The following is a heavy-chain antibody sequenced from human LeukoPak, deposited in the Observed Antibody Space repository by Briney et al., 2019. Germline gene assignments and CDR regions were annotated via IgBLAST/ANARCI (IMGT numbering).Heavy chain of an antibody. CDR1: GGSISSYY. CDR2: IYYSGST. J-gene: IGHJ6*02. Sequence: PSETLSLTCTVSGGSISSYYWSWIRQPPGKGLEWIGYIYYSGSTNYSPSLKSRVTISVDTSKNQFSLKLSSVTAADTAVYYCARHRADYYYYYGLDVWGQGTTVTVSS. CDR3: ARHRADYYYYYGLDV. V-gene: IGHV4-59*01.